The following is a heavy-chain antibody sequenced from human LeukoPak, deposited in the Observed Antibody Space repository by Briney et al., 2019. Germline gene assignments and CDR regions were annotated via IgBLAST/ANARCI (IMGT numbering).Heavy chain of an antibody. CDR2: ISGSGGST. CDR1: GFTFSSYG. D-gene: IGHD3-22*01. CDR3: AKDPAYYYDSPPDY. J-gene: IGHJ4*02. Sequence: GGSLRLSCAASGFTFSSYGMSWVRQAPGKGLEWVSAISGSGGSTYYADSVKGRFTISRDNSKNTLYLQMNSLRAEDTAVYYCAKDPAYYYDSPPDYWGQGTLVTVSS. V-gene: IGHV3-23*01.